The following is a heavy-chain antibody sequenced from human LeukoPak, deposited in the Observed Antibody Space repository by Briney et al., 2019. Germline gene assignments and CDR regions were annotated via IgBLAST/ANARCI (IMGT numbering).Heavy chain of an antibody. CDR3: ARGGSSWPIPPHWFDY. V-gene: IGHV4-61*02. Sequence: SETLSLTCTVSGDSITTGNYYWSWVRQPAGKGLEWIGRVYTSGATNSNPSLKNRVSISIDPSKNQFSLDLDSVTAAGTAVYYCARGGSSWPIPPHWFDYWGPGVLVTVSS. CDR2: VYTSGAT. J-gene: IGHJ4*02. D-gene: IGHD6-13*01. CDR1: GDSITTGNYY.